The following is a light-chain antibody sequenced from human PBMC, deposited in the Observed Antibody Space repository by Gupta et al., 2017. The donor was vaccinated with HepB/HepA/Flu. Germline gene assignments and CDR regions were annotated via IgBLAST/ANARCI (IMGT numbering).Light chain of an antibody. CDR1: QDISNY. CDR2: EAS. V-gene: IGKV1-33*01. CDR3: HKSEQGLT. J-gene: IGKJ3*01. Sequence: DIQIPQSPSSLSASVGDRVTITCQASQDISNYLNWYQHKTGKAPTLLGYEASTLEIGVPARLNGSGSGTEWTFTISSMKPADISTEECHKSEQGLTLGSGTKVKLK.